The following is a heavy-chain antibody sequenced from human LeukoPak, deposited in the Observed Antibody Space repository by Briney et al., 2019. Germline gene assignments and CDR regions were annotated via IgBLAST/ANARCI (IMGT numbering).Heavy chain of an antibody. D-gene: IGHD6-13*01. Sequence: PGGSLRLSCAASGFTFSSYWMSWVRQAPGKGLEWVGRIKSKTDGGTTEYAAPVKGRFTISRDDSKNTLYLQMNSLRTEDTAVYYCITAEPTSSWYRDAFDIWGQGTMVTVSS. CDR2: IKSKTDGGTT. CDR3: ITAEPTSSWYRDAFDI. CDR1: GFTFSSYW. V-gene: IGHV3-15*01. J-gene: IGHJ3*02.